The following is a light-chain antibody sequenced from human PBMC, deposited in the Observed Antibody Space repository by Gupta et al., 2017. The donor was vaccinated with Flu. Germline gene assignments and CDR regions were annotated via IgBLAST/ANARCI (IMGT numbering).Light chain of an antibody. CDR3: QAWDSSTAVV. V-gene: IGLV3-1*01. Sequence: SSALTQPPSVSVSPGQTARITCSGDKLGEYYASWYQQKPGQSPGLVIYQDNKRPSGFPERFSGSNSGNTATLTISGTQAMDEADYYCQAWDSSTAVVFGGGTKLTVL. CDR2: QDN. CDR1: KLGEYY. J-gene: IGLJ2*01.